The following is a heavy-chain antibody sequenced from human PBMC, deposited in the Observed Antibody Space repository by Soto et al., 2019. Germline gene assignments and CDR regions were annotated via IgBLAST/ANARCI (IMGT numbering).Heavy chain of an antibody. CDR3: ARAVNIVVVPAAIAYYFDY. CDR1: GYTFTSYG. V-gene: IGHV1-18*04. J-gene: IGHJ4*02. Sequence: ASVKVSCKASGYTFTSYGISWVGQAPGQGLEWMGWISAYNGNTNYAQKLQGRVTMTTDTSTSTAYMELRSLRSDDTAVYYCARAVNIVVVPAAIAYYFDYWGRGTLVTVSS. CDR2: ISAYNGNT. D-gene: IGHD2-2*01.